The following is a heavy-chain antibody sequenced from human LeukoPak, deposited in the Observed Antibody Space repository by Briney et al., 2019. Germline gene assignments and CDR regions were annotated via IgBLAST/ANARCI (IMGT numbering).Heavy chain of an antibody. D-gene: IGHD6-13*01. CDR2: ISASGLVT. Sequence: GGSLRLSCAASGFIFNNYAMNWIRQAPGKGLEWVSGISASGLVTYYADSVKGRFTISRDNAENSLYLQMNSLRVEDTAVYYCARREAAAGKKYFQYWGQGTLVTVSS. V-gene: IGHV3-21*01. CDR1: GFIFNNYA. J-gene: IGHJ1*01. CDR3: ARREAAAGKKYFQY.